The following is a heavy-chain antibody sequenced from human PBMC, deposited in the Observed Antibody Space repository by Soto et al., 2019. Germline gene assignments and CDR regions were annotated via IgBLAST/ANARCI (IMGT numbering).Heavy chain of an antibody. V-gene: IGHV1-46*01. Sequence: QVQLVQSGAEVQKPGASVKISCKASGYTFANYYLHWVRQAPGQGVEWMGMINPSNGSPTYAQKFRGRVTMTRDTSTSTVYMEVSSLRSEDTAVYYCASWDIVSTGLDYWGQGTLVTVSS. D-gene: IGHD5-12*01. CDR2: INPSNGSP. CDR3: ASWDIVSTGLDY. J-gene: IGHJ4*02. CDR1: GYTFANYY.